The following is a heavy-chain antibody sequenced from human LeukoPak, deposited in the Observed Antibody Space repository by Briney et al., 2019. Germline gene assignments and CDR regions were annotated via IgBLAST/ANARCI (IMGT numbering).Heavy chain of an antibody. Sequence: KAGGSLRLSCAASGFTFSSYSMNWVRQAPGKGLEWVSSISSSSSYIYYADSVKGRFTISRDNAKNSLYLQMNSLRAEDTAVYYCAKVLVGDDYGDYVFDYWGQGTLVTVSS. CDR2: ISSSSSYI. CDR1: GFTFSSYS. V-gene: IGHV3-21*01. J-gene: IGHJ4*02. CDR3: AKVLVGDDYGDYVFDY. D-gene: IGHD4-17*01.